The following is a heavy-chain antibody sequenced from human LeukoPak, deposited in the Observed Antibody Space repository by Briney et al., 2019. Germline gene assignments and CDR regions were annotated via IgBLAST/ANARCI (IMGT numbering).Heavy chain of an antibody. CDR1: GFTFSSYA. CDR3: AKDLRCSSTSCYNVDY. Sequence: GGSLRLSCAASGFTFSSYAMSWVRQAPGKGLEWVSAISGSGGSTYYADSVKGRFTISRDNSKNTLYLQMNSLRAEDTAVYYCAKDLRCSSTSCYNVDYWGQGTLVNVSP. CDR2: ISGSGGST. J-gene: IGHJ4*02. D-gene: IGHD2-2*02. V-gene: IGHV3-23*01.